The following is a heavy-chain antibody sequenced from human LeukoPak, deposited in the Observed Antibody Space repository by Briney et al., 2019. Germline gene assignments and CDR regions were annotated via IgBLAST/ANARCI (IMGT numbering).Heavy chain of an antibody. D-gene: IGHD2-2*01. J-gene: IGHJ4*02. CDR2: IYHTGST. CDR1: GYSFTSGHY. CDR3: ARYCSSTSCILRGFDY. Sequence: PSETLSLTCSVSGYSFTSGHYWGWIRQPPGKGLEWIGNIYHTGSTHYNPSLKSRGTISVDTSKNPSSLKLSSVTAADTAVYYCARYCSSTSCILRGFDYWGQGTLVTVSS. V-gene: IGHV4-38-2*01.